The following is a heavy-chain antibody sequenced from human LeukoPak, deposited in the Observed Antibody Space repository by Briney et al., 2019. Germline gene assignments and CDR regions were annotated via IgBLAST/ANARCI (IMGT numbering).Heavy chain of an antibody. V-gene: IGHV3-30*04. Sequence: PGGSLRLSCAASGFTFSSYAMHWVRQAPGKGLEWVAVISYDGSNKYYADSVKGRFTISRDNSKNTLYLQMNSLRAEDTAVYYCARERYYDILTGSGYWGQGTLVTVSS. CDR3: ARERYYDILTGSGY. CDR2: ISYDGSNK. D-gene: IGHD3-9*01. J-gene: IGHJ4*02. CDR1: GFTFSSYA.